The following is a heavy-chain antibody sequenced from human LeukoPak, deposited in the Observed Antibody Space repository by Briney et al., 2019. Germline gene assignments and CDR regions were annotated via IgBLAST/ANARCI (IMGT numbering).Heavy chain of an antibody. Sequence: SVTLSFTATGGTFSSYAISWVRQAPGPGLEWMGGIIPIFGTVHYAQTFQGRVTITADESTNTAYMELTSLRSDDTALYYCARGQQLVGNYYYYGMDVWGQGTTVTVSS. CDR3: ARGQQLVGNYYYYGMDV. V-gene: IGHV1-69*13. D-gene: IGHD6-13*01. CDR2: IIPIFGTV. CDR1: GGTFSSYA. J-gene: IGHJ6*02.